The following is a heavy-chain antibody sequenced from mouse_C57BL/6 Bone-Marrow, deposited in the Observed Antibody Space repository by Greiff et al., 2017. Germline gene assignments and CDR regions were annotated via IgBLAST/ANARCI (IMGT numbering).Heavy chain of an antibody. D-gene: IGHD4-1*01. CDR1: GFTFSSYG. Sequence: EVHLVESGGDLVKPGGSLKLSCAASGFTFSSYGMSWVRQTPDKRLEWVATISSGGSYTYYPDSVKGRFTISRDNAKNTLYLQMSSLKSEDTAMYYCVRHGWEEGVAYWGQGTLVTVSA. CDR2: ISSGGSYT. J-gene: IGHJ3*01. CDR3: VRHGWEEGVAY. V-gene: IGHV5-6*01.